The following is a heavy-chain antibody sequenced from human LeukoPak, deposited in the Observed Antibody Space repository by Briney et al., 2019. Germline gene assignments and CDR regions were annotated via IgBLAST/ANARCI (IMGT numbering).Heavy chain of an antibody. Sequence: GGSLRLSCAASGFTFSSYAMTWVRQAPGKGLEWVSGISGSGGSTYYADSVKGRFTISRDNSKNTLYLQMNSLRAEDTAVYYCAKAGADNYGYSSGWFLDYWGQGTLVTVSS. CDR3: AKAGADNYGYSSGWFLDY. V-gene: IGHV3-23*01. CDR1: GFTFSSYA. J-gene: IGHJ4*02. D-gene: IGHD6-19*01. CDR2: ISGSGGST.